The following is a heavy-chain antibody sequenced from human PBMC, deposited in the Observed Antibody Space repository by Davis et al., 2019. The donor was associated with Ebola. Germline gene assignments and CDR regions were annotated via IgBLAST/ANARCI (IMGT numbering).Heavy chain of an antibody. Sequence: SETLSLTCAVYGGSFSDYYWNWIRQPPGKGLEWIGEINHSGSTNYNPSLKSRVTISGDTSKNQFSLKLSSVTAADTAVYYCARGYTNYYDHWGQGTLVTVSS. CDR1: GGSFSDYY. V-gene: IGHV4-34*01. D-gene: IGHD1-14*01. CDR3: ARGYTNYYDH. J-gene: IGHJ4*02. CDR2: INHSGST.